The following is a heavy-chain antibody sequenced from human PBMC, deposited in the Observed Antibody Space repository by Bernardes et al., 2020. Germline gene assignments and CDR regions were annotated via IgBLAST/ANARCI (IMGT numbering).Heavy chain of an antibody. J-gene: IGHJ4*02. D-gene: IGHD3-22*01. CDR1: EFTFRDYG. CDR2: ISYDGSVT. V-gene: IGHV3-30*01. Sequence: GGSLRLSCAASEFTFRDYGMHWVRQAPGKGLEWVAYISYDGSVTYYGGSVKGRFTISRDKSKNMLYLQMNSLRADDTAVYYCARDPFDFDTSGFMDYWGPGTLVTDSS. CDR3: ARDPFDFDTSGFMDY.